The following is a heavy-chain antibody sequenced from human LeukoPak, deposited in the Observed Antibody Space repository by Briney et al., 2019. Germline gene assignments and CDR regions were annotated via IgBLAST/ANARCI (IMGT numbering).Heavy chain of an antibody. J-gene: IGHJ4*02. D-gene: IGHD1-26*01. V-gene: IGHV1-2*02. Sequence: ASVKVSCKPSGYTFIAYYIHLVRQAPGQGLEWMGWINPNSGGTNYAQKFQGRVTMTRNTSISTAYMELSSLRSEDTAVYYCARSRTIVGATLSYWGQGTLVTVSS. CDR2: INPNSGGT. CDR3: ARSRTIVGATLSY. CDR1: GYTFIAYY.